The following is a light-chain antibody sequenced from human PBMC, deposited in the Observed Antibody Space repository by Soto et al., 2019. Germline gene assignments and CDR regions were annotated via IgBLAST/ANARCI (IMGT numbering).Light chain of an antibody. CDR1: QSVSSY. CDR3: QQRSNWPRT. J-gene: IGKJ1*01. Sequence: IVLTQSPATLSFSPGEIATLSCRASQSVSSYLAWYQQKPGQAPRLLIYDASNRATGIPARFSGSGSGTDFTLTINSLEPEDFAVYYCQQRSNWPRTFGQGTKVDNK. V-gene: IGKV3-11*01. CDR2: DAS.